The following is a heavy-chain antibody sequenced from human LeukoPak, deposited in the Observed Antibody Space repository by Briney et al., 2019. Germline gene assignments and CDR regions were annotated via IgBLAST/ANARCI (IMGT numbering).Heavy chain of an antibody. J-gene: IGHJ4*01. CDR3: ARDRLVGPALYFVY. D-gene: IGHD1-26*01. CDR1: GFTVSTSY. CDR2: IYSGGST. V-gene: IGHV3-53*01. Sequence: GGSLRLSCAASGFTVSTSYMSWVRQAPGKGLEWVSVIYSGGSTFYSDSVKGRCTVSRDKSKNTLYLQMNTLRAEDTAVYHCARDRLVGPALYFVYWGHGTLVTSPS.